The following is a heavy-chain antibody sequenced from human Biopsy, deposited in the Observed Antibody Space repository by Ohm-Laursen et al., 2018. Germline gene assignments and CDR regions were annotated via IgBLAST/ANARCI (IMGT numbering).Heavy chain of an antibody. V-gene: IGHV1-46*01. CDR3: ARAGVGSDGTDSYYYGMDV. D-gene: IGHD5-24*01. J-gene: IGHJ6*02. CDR2: ISPSGATT. Sequence: GASVKVSCKPSGNTFATYHIHWVRQAPGQGLEWMGVISPSGATTSFSQKFQGRITMTRDTSTGTVYMDLNSLGSEDTAVYYCARAGVGSDGTDSYYYGMDVWGPVTTVTVSS. CDR1: GNTFATYH.